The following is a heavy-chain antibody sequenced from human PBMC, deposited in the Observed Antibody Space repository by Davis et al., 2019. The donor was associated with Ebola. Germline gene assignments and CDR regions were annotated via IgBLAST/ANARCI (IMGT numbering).Heavy chain of an antibody. Sequence: GESLKISCAASGFTFSSYWMSWVRQAPGKGLEWVANVKQDGSERYYVDSVKGRFTISRDNAKNSLYLQMNSLRVEDTAVYYCARDSGWPYFDYWGQGTLVTVSS. CDR2: VKQDGSER. CDR1: GFTFSSYW. J-gene: IGHJ4*02. D-gene: IGHD6-19*01. CDR3: ARDSGWPYFDY. V-gene: IGHV3-7*01.